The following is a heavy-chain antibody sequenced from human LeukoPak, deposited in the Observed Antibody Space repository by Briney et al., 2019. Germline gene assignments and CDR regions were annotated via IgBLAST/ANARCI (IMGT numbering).Heavy chain of an antibody. V-gene: IGHV1-69*01. CDR3: ARERTRKDYYDSSGYYWFDP. D-gene: IGHD3-22*01. CDR2: IILIFGTA. Sequence: GASVKVSCKASGGTFSSYAISWVRQAPGQGLEWMGGIILIFGTANYAQKFQGRVTITADESTSTAYMELSSLRSEDTAVYYCARERTRKDYYDSSGYYWFDPWGQGTLVTVSS. CDR1: GGTFSSYA. J-gene: IGHJ5*02.